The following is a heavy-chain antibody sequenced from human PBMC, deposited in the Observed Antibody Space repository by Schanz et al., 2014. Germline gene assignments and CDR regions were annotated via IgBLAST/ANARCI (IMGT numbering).Heavy chain of an antibody. D-gene: IGHD4-4*01. CDR1: GYTFTGYD. V-gene: IGHV1-8*01. CDR2: MNPLSGAT. Sequence: QVQLVQSGAEVKKPGASVKVSCKASGYTFTGYDINWVRQATGQGLEWMGWMNPLSGATDYAPTFQGRVSMTRDTSISTAYMEVTRLVSSDTAVYYCARRGPNCSNNACYHGWFDPWGQGTLVTVSS. CDR3: ARRGPNCSNNACYHGWFDP. J-gene: IGHJ5*02.